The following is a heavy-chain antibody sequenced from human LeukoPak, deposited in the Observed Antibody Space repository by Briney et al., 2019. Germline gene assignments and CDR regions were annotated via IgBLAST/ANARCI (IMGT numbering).Heavy chain of an antibody. V-gene: IGHV5-51*01. CDR3: ARHIYYDILTGYPDAFDI. CDR2: IYPGDSDT. Sequence: GESLKISCQGSGYSFTSYWIGWVRQMPGKGLEWMGIIYPGDSDTRYSPSFQGQVTISADKSISTAYLQWSSLKASDTAMYYCARHIYYDILTGYPDAFDIWGQGTMVTVSS. J-gene: IGHJ3*02. CDR1: GYSFTSYW. D-gene: IGHD3-9*01.